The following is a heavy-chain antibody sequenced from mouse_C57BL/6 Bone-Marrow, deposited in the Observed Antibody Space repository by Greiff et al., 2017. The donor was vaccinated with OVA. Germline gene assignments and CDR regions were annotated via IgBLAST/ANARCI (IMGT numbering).Heavy chain of an antibody. V-gene: IGHV5-12*01. CDR3: ASPLYYGYGDGFAY. CDR1: GFTFSDYY. D-gene: IGHD2-2*01. Sequence: EVHLVESGGGLVQPGGSLKLSCAASGFTFSDYYMYWVRQTPEKRLEWVASISNGGGSTYYPDTVKGRFTISRDNAKNTLYLQMSRLKSEDTAMDYCASPLYYGYGDGFAYWGQGTLVTVSA. CDR2: ISNGGGST. J-gene: IGHJ3*01.